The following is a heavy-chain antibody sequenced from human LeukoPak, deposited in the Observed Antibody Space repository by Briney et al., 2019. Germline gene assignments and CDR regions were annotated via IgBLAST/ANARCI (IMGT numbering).Heavy chain of an antibody. CDR2: IYTSGST. D-gene: IGHD6-13*01. V-gene: IGHV4-4*07. Sequence: SETLSLTCTVSGGSISSYYWSWIRQPAGKGLEWIGRIYTSGSTNYNPSLKSRVTMPVDTSKNQFSLKLSSVTAADTAVYYCARGKAAAADFDYWGQGTLVTVSS. J-gene: IGHJ4*02. CDR1: GGSISSYY. CDR3: ARGKAAAADFDY.